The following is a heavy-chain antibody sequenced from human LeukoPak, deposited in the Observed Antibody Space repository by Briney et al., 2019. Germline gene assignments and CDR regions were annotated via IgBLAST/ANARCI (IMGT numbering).Heavy chain of an antibody. CDR2: INHSGTT. J-gene: IGHJ6*03. Sequence: PSETLSLTCGVSGGSFSGYFWTWIRQSPGKGLEWMGEINHSGTTIYNPSLKSRVTMSVDTSRNQISLKMTSVTAADTAVYYCARGRNWQTFYHYCMDVWGNGTTVTVSS. CDR1: GGSFSGYF. D-gene: IGHD1-14*01. V-gene: IGHV4-34*01. CDR3: ARGRNWQTFYHYCMDV.